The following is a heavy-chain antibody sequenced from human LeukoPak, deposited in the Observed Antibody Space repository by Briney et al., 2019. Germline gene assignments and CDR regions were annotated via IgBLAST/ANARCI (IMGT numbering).Heavy chain of an antibody. V-gene: IGHV1-18*01. CDR3: ARRSQNGYNSPIDY. Sequence: ASVKVSCKASGYTFTSYGISWVRQAPGQGLEWMGWISTYNANTNYAQEFQGRVTMTTDTSTSTAYMELRSLRSDDTAVYYCARRSQNGYNSPIDYWGQGTLVTVSS. CDR1: GYTFTSYG. J-gene: IGHJ4*02. D-gene: IGHD5-24*01. CDR2: ISTYNANT.